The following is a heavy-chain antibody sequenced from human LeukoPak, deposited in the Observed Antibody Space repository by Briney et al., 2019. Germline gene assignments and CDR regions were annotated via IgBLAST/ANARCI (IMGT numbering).Heavy chain of an antibody. CDR1: GGSISSYY. D-gene: IGHD3-9*01. Sequence: SETLSLTCTVSGGSISSYYWSWIRQPAGKGLEWIGRIYTSGSTNYNPSLKSRVTISVDTSKNQFSLKLSSVTAADTAVYYCARDYDVLTAYPPTQLFDPWGQGTLVTVSS. J-gene: IGHJ5*02. V-gene: IGHV4-4*07. CDR3: ARDYDVLTAYPPTQLFDP. CDR2: IYTSGST.